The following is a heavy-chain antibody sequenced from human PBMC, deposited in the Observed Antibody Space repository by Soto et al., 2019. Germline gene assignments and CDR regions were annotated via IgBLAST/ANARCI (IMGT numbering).Heavy chain of an antibody. Sequence: GGSLRLSCAASGFTFSNAWMNWVRQAPGKGLEWVGRIKSKTDGGTTDYAAPVKGRFTISRDDSKNTLYLQMNSLKTEDTAVYYCTTDLGDGYNGFDYWGQGTLVTVSS. D-gene: IGHD5-12*01. V-gene: IGHV3-15*07. CDR2: IKSKTDGGTT. CDR3: TTDLGDGYNGFDY. J-gene: IGHJ4*02. CDR1: GFTFSNAW.